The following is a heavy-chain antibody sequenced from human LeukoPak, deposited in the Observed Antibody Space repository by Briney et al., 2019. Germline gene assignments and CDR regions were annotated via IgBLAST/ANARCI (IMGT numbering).Heavy chain of an antibody. J-gene: IGHJ1*01. V-gene: IGHV4-59*01. CDR2: IYYSGST. Sequence: SETLSLTCTVSGGSISSYYWSWIRQPPGKGLEWIGYIYYSGSTNYNPSLKSRVTISVDTSKNQFSLKLSSVTAADTAVYYCARQQWRGYFQHWGQGTLVTVSS. CDR3: ARQQWRGYFQH. CDR1: GGSISSYY. D-gene: IGHD6-19*01.